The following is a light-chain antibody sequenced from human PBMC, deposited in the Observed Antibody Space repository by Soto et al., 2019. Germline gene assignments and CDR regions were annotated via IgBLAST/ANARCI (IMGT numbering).Light chain of an antibody. Sequence: DIQMTQSPSTLSASVGDGVTITCRASQIIGSWLAWYQQKPGKAPKLLIYKATNLQSGVPSRFSGSGSGTDFSLTISSLQPEDSANYFCQQYNNWPPYTFGQGTKVDIK. V-gene: IGKV1-5*03. CDR2: KAT. CDR3: QQYNNWPPYT. J-gene: IGKJ2*01. CDR1: QIIGSW.